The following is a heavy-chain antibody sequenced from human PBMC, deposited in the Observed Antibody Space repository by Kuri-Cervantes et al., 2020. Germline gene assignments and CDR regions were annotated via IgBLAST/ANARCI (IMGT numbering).Heavy chain of an antibody. J-gene: IGHJ4*02. CDR3: ARESSGYDPTFDY. V-gene: IGHV1-69*13. Sequence: SVKVSCKASGGTFSSYAIGWVRQAPGQGLEWMGGIIPIFGTANYAQKFQGRVTITADESTSTAYMELSSLRSDDTAVYYCARESSGYDPTFDYWGQGTLVTVSS. CDR2: IIPIFGTA. CDR1: GGTFSSYA. D-gene: IGHD5-12*01.